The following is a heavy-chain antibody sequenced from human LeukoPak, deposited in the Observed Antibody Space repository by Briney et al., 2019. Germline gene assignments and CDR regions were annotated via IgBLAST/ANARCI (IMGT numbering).Heavy chain of an antibody. D-gene: IGHD3-3*01. Sequence: SETLSLTCTVSGGSISSYYWSWIRQPPGKGLEWFGYIYYSGSTNYNPSLKSRVTISVDTSKNQFSLKLSSVTAADTAVYYCARAVYYDFWSGYPDHYYMDVWGKGTTVTVSS. CDR3: ARAVYYDFWSGYPDHYYMDV. J-gene: IGHJ6*03. V-gene: IGHV4-59*01. CDR2: IYYSGST. CDR1: GGSISSYY.